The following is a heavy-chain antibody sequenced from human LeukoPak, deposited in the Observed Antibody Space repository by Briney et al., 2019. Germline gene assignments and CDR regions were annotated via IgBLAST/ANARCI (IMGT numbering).Heavy chain of an antibody. D-gene: IGHD6-6*01. CDR3: ARASSSTIHYYYMDV. V-gene: IGHV4-34*01. Sequence: SETLSLTCSVSGDSISMHYWSWIRQPPGKGLEWIGEINHSGSTNYNPSLKSRVTISVDTSKNQFSLKLSSVTAADTAVYYCARASSSTIHYYYMDVWGKGTTVTVSS. J-gene: IGHJ6*03. CDR2: INHSGST. CDR1: GDSISMHY.